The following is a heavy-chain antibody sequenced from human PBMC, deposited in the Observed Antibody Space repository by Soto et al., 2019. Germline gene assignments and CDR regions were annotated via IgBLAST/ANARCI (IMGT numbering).Heavy chain of an antibody. CDR3: ARGTLVVPAAYPLDYGMDV. D-gene: IGHD2-2*01. Sequence: GGSLRLSCAASGFTVSSNYMSWGRQAPGKGLEWVSVIYSGGSTYYADSVKGRFTISRDNSKNTLYLQMNSLRAEDTAVYYCARGTLVVPAAYPLDYGMDVWGQGTTVTVSS. CDR2: IYSGGST. CDR1: GFTVSSNY. V-gene: IGHV3-53*01. J-gene: IGHJ6*02.